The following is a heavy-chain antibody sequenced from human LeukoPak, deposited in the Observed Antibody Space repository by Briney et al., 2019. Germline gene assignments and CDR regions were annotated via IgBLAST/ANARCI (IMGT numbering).Heavy chain of an antibody. CDR1: GGSISSSSYY. D-gene: IGHD6-6*01. Sequence: PSETLSLTCTVSGGSISSSSYYWGWIRQPPGKGLEWIGSIYYSGSTYYNPSLKSRVTISVDTSKNQFSLKLSSVTAADTAVYYCARDGGDGSSSLDYWGQGTLVTVSS. CDR2: IYYSGST. J-gene: IGHJ4*02. V-gene: IGHV4-39*07. CDR3: ARDGGDGSSSLDY.